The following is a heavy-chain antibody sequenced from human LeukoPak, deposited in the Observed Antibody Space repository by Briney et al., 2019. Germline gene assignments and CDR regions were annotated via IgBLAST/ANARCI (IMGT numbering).Heavy chain of an antibody. D-gene: IGHD6-13*01. J-gene: IGHJ3*02. V-gene: IGHV4-59*01. CDR3: ARDTYSSSWYFAFDI. Sequence: SETLSLTCTVSGGFISSYYWSWIRQPPGKGLEWIGYIYYSGSTNYNPSLKSRVTISVDTSRNQFSLKLSSVTAADTAVYYCARDTYSSSWYFAFDIWGQGTMVTVSS. CDR2: IYYSGST. CDR1: GGFISSYY.